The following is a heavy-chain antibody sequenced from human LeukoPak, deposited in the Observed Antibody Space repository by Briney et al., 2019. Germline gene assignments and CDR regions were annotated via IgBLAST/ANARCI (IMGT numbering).Heavy chain of an antibody. V-gene: IGHV1-18*04. Sequence: ASVKVSCKASGYTFTNCGITWVRQAPGQGLEWMGWVSGNNGHTKYAQTLQGRVTMTTDTSTNTAYMELRSLRSDDTAVYYCARGHLLSLDYWGQGTLVTVSS. CDR2: VSGNNGHT. CDR1: GYTFTNCG. J-gene: IGHJ4*02. CDR3: ARGHLLSLDY.